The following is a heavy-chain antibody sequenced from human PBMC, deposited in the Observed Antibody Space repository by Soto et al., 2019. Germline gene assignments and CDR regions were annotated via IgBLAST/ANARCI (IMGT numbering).Heavy chain of an antibody. D-gene: IGHD3-22*01. CDR2: ISYDGSNK. V-gene: IGHV3-30-3*01. J-gene: IGHJ3*02. Sequence: LRLSCAASGFTFSSYAMHWVRQAPGKGLEWVAVISYDGSNKYYADSVKGRFTISRDNSKNTLYLQMNSLRAEDTAVYYCASLRITMIVVENDAFDIWGQGTMVTVSS. CDR3: ASLRITMIVVENDAFDI. CDR1: GFTFSSYA.